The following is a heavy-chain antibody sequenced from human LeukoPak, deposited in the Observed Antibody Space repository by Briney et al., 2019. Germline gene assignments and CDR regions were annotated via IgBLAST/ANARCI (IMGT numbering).Heavy chain of an antibody. CDR2: IYSSGGT. CDR1: GGSISSYC. D-gene: IGHD6-13*01. CDR3: ARELVQHLDP. V-gene: IGHV4-4*07. J-gene: IGHJ5*02. Sequence: SETLSLTCTVSGGSISSYCWSWIRQPAGKGLEWIGRIYSSGGTSYNPSLESRVTLSVDTSKNQVSLKLSSVTAADTAVYYCARELVQHLDPWGQGTLVTVSS.